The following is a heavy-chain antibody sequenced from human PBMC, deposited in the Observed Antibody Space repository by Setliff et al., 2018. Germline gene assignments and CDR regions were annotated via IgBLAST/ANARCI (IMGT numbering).Heavy chain of an antibody. J-gene: IGHJ4*02. CDR2: VHYSGDS. CDR1: GDSMSSYY. CDR3: ARQPSSGSYYNPRPYYFDF. Sequence: SETLSLTCTVSGDSMSSYYWSWIRQSPGKGLEWIGYVHYSGDSNCNPSLKSRVTLSVDTSKDQFSLNLRSVTAADTAVYYCARQPSSGSYYNPRPYYFDFWGQGTLVTVSS. D-gene: IGHD3-10*01. V-gene: IGHV4-59*01.